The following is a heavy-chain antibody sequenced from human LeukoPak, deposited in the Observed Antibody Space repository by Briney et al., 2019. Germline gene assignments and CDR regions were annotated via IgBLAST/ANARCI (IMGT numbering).Heavy chain of an antibody. D-gene: IGHD5-12*01. CDR2: MLQDGSER. CDR3: ARWDRVGGSPNPYFFDY. Sequence: GESLRLSCAGSGFTFSRYWMSWVRQAPGKGLEWVANMLQDGSERDCVDSVKGRFTIYRDNAKNSLYLQMNSLRAEDTAVYYCARWDRVGGSPNPYFFDYWGQGTLLTVS. V-gene: IGHV3-7*04. J-gene: IGHJ4*02. CDR1: GFTFSRYW.